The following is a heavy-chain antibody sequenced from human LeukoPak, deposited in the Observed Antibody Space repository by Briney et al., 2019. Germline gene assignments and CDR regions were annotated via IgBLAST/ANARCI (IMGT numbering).Heavy chain of an antibody. J-gene: IGHJ4*02. CDR3: ARANTYYDSSGYLDYFDY. CDR1: GFTFSSYW. CDR2: IKQDGSEK. Sequence: QSGGSLRLSCAASGFTFSSYWMSWVRQAPGKGLKWVANIKQDGSEKYYVDSVKGRFTISRDNAKNSLYLQMNSLRAEDTAVYYCARANTYYDSSGYLDYFDYWGQGTLVTVSS. V-gene: IGHV3-7*01. D-gene: IGHD3-22*01.